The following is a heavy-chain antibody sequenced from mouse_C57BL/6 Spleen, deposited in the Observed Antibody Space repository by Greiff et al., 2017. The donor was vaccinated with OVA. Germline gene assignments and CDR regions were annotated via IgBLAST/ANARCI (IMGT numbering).Heavy chain of an antibody. CDR2: IYPRSGNT. CDR1: GYTFTSYG. V-gene: IGHV1-81*01. CDR3: ARSAAQAIFAY. D-gene: IGHD3-2*02. J-gene: IGHJ3*01. Sequence: QVQLKQSGAELARPGASVKLSCKASGYTFTSYGISWVKQRTGQGLEWIGEIYPRSGNTYYNEKFKGKATLTADKSSSTAYMELRSLTSEDSAVYFCARSAAQAIFAYWGQGTLVTVSA.